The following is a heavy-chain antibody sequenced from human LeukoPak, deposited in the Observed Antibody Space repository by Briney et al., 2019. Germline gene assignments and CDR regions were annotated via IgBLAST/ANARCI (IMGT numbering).Heavy chain of an antibody. Sequence: GGSLRLSCAASGFTFSNYAMNWVRQAPGKGLEWVSAITGSGGNTFYADSVKGRFTISRDSSGNTLHLHMNSLSVEDTAVYYCAKGVASGTYYNHYWGQGTLVTVSS. J-gene: IGHJ4*02. CDR3: AKGVASGTYYNHY. D-gene: IGHD3-10*01. CDR1: GFTFSNYA. CDR2: ITGSGGNT. V-gene: IGHV3-23*01.